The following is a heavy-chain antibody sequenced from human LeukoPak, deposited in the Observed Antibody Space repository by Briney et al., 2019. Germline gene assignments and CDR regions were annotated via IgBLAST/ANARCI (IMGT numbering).Heavy chain of an antibody. V-gene: IGHV3-23*01. Sequence: GVSLRLSGAASGFTFSSYAMSWVRQAPGKGLEWVSAISGSGGSTYYADSVKGRFTISRDNSKNTLYLQMNSLRAEDTAVYYCAKDWSGGWDYWGQGTLVTVSS. J-gene: IGHJ4*02. CDR3: AKDWSGGWDY. CDR2: ISGSGGST. CDR1: GFTFSSYA. D-gene: IGHD3-3*01.